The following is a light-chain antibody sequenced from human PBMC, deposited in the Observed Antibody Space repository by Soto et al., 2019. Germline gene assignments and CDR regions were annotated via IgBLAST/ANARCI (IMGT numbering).Light chain of an antibody. CDR2: GAS. CDR1: QGVSSIY. Sequence: ENVLTQSPGTLSLSPGERANLTCRASQGVSSIYVAWYQQKPGQAPRLLMYGASSRATGIPDRFSGSGSGTDFTLTISRLEPEDFAVYYCQQYGTSPTTFGQGTRLEIK. J-gene: IGKJ5*01. CDR3: QQYGTSPTT. V-gene: IGKV3-20*01.